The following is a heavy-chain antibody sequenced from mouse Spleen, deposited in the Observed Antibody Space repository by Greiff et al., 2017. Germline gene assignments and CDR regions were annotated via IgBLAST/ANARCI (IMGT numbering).Heavy chain of an antibody. D-gene: IGHD2-3*01. CDR1: GYAFSSSW. Sequence: QVQLKQSGPELVKPGASVKISCKASGYAFSSSWMNWVKQRPGKGLEWIGRIYPGDGDTNYNQKFKDKATLTADKSSSTAYMQLSSLTYEDSAGYYCARGVYDGYLYYFDYWGQGTTLTVSS. V-gene: IGHV1-82*01. J-gene: IGHJ2*01. CDR2: IYPGDGDT. CDR3: ARGVYDGYLYYFDY.